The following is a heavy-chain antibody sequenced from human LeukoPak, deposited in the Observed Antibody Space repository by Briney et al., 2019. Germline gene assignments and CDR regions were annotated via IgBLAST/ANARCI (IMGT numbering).Heavy chain of an antibody. CDR1: GYTFTSYD. Sequence: GASVKVSCKASGYTFTSYDINWVRQATGQGLEWMGWMNPNSGNTGYAQKFQGRVTMTRNTSISTAYMELSSLRSEDTAVYYCASEYYDSSGRGLRYYYGMDVWGQGTTVTVSS. V-gene: IGHV1-8*01. CDR3: ASEYYDSSGRGLRYYYGMDV. D-gene: IGHD3-22*01. CDR2: MNPNSGNT. J-gene: IGHJ6*02.